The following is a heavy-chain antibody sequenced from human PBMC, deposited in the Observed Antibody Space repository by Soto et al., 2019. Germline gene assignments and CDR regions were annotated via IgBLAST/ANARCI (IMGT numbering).Heavy chain of an antibody. D-gene: IGHD3-9*01. CDR1: GFTFSKAW. CDR2: IFTTGTTI. CDR3: ARDKDWAFDP. V-gene: IGHV3-11*04. J-gene: IGHJ5*02. Sequence: GGSLRLSCAVDGFTFSKAWMSWVRQAPGKGLEWVSYIFTTGTTIYYADSVKGRFTVSRDNAKNSLFLLLNSLRAEDTAVYYCARDKDWAFDPWGQGTLVTVSS.